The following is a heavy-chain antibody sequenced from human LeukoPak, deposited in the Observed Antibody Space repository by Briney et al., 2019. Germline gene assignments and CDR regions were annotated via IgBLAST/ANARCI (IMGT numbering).Heavy chain of an antibody. CDR1: GFTFSTYG. CDR3: ARDPSTDRFQYFDY. CDR2: MSTYYGDI. J-gene: IGHJ4*02. V-gene: IGHV3-21*01. D-gene: IGHD2-8*02. Sequence: GGSLRLSCTASGFTFSTYGMTWVRQAPGKGLEWVSSMSTYYGDIYYADSVRGRFTSSRDNARNTLYLQMDSLTAGDTAVYYCARDPSTDRFQYFDYWGQGALVTVSS.